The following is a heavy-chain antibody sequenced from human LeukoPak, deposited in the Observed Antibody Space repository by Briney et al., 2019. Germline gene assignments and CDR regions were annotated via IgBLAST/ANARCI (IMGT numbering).Heavy chain of an antibody. CDR2: ISYDGSNK. CDR3: ARDYVSAIIVVVITYPLN. V-gene: IGHV3-30-3*01. CDR1: GFTFSSYA. D-gene: IGHD3-22*01. Sequence: AGGSLRLSCAASGFTFSSYAMHWVRQAPGKGLEWVAVISYDGSNKYYADSVKGRFTISRDNSKNTLYLQMNSLRAEDTAVYYCARDYVSAIIVVVITYPLNWGQGTLVTVSS. J-gene: IGHJ4*02.